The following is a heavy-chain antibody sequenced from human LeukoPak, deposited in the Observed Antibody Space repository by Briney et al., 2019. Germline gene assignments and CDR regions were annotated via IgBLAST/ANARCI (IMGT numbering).Heavy chain of an antibody. V-gene: IGHV1-18*01. CDR2: ISAYNGNT. Sequence: WASVKVSCKASGYTFTSYGISWVRQAPGQGLEWMGWISAYNGNTNYAQKLQGRVTMTTDTSTSTAYMELRSLRSDDTAVYYCAREYSGWYLSGAFDIWGQGAMVTVSS. D-gene: IGHD6-19*01. J-gene: IGHJ3*02. CDR3: AREYSGWYLSGAFDI. CDR1: GYTFTSYG.